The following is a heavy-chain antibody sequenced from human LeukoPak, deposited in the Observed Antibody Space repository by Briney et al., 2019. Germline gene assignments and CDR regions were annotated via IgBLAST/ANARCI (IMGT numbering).Heavy chain of an antibody. Sequence: SETLSLTCSVSGGSISSYYWSWIRQPPGKGLEWIGYIYSTGSTNYNPSLKSRVTISVDTSKNQFSLKLTSVTAADTAVYYCAAQYSGYVRLDYWGQGTLVTVSS. CDR3: AAQYSGYVRLDY. D-gene: IGHD5-12*01. V-gene: IGHV4-59*01. CDR2: IYSTGST. J-gene: IGHJ4*02. CDR1: GGSISSYY.